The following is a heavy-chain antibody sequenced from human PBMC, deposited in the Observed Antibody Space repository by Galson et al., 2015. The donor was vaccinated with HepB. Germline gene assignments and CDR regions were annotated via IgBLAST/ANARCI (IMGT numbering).Heavy chain of an antibody. D-gene: IGHD3-10*01. CDR3: ARVLGSGTEADC. CDR2: ISSSSSYT. V-gene: IGHV3-11*05. J-gene: IGHJ4*02. CDR1: GFTFSDYY. Sequence: SLRLSCAASGFTFSDYYMSWIRQAPGKGLEWVSYISSSSSYTNYADSVKGRFTISRDNAKNSLYLQMNSLRVEDTAVYYCARVLGSGTEADCWGQGTLVTVSS.